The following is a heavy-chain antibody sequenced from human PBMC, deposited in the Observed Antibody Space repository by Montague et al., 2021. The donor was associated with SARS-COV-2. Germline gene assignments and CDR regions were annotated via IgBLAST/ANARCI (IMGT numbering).Heavy chain of an antibody. CDR3: ARAGYSTGFGWFDP. V-gene: IGHV4-39*01. CDR1: GGSISSSSYY. J-gene: IGHJ5*02. Sequence: SETLSLTCTVSGGSISSSSYYWAWIRQPPGKGLEWIGSIYYRGSIYYNPSLQSRATISADMSTNQFYLKLTSVTAADTAVYYCARAGYSTGFGWFDPWGQGTLVTVSS. CDR2: IYYRGSI. D-gene: IGHD6-19*01.